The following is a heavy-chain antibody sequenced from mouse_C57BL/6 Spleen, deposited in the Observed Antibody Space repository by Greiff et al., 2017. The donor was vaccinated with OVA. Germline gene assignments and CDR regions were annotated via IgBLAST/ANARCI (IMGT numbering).Heavy chain of an antibody. V-gene: IGHV14-2*01. Sequence: EVHLVESGAELVKPGASVKLSCTASGFNIKDYYMHWVKQRTEQGLEWIGRIDPEDGETKYAPKIQGKATITADTSSNTAYLQLSSLTSEDTAVYYCARGNYYDGFDYWGQGTTLTVSS. CDR3: ARGNYYDGFDY. D-gene: IGHD1-1*01. CDR1: GFNIKDYY. J-gene: IGHJ2*01. CDR2: IDPEDGET.